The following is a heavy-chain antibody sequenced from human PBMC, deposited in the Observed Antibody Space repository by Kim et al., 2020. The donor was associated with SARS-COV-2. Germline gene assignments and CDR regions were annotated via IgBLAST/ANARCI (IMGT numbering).Heavy chain of an antibody. CDR1: GFSFSDHY. CDR3: ARAVGSAVSRRRTFDY. V-gene: IGHV3-11*01. CDR2: ISKCADAM. Sequence: GGSLRLSCAASGFSFSDHYMTWIRQAPGKGLEWVSYISKCADAMYYADSVKGRFIISRDNAKNSLSLEMKSLRDEDTAVYYCARAVGSAVSRRRTFDYWGPGTLVTVSS. J-gene: IGHJ4*02. D-gene: IGHD3-10*01.